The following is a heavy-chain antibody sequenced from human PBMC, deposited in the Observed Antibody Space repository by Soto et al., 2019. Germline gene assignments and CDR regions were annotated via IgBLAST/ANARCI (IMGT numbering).Heavy chain of an antibody. J-gene: IGHJ4*02. Sequence: QVQLVQSGAEVKKPGASVKVSCKASGYTFTSYGISWVRQAPGQGLEWMGWISAYNGNTNYAQKLQGRVTMTTDTSTSTASMELRRLRSDDTAVYYCARVTYDFWSGYFAYWGQGTLVTVSS. V-gene: IGHV1-18*01. CDR1: GYTFTSYG. D-gene: IGHD3-3*01. CDR2: ISAYNGNT. CDR3: ARVTYDFWSGYFAY.